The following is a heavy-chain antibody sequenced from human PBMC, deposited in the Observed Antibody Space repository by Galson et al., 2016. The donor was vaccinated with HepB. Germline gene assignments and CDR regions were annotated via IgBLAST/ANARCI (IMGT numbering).Heavy chain of an antibody. V-gene: IGHV4-31*11. J-gene: IGHJ3*01. D-gene: IGHD5-24*01. CDR1: GTSITSAAYY. Sequence: SLTCAVSGTSITSAAYYWSWIRQHPGKGLEWIAYIYHTGTSQYNPSLKSRVTISVDTSKNQFSLKLISLNVADTAFYYCARTSRAYNSNAFDVWGQGTLVTVSS. CDR2: IYHTGTS. CDR3: ARTSRAYNSNAFDV.